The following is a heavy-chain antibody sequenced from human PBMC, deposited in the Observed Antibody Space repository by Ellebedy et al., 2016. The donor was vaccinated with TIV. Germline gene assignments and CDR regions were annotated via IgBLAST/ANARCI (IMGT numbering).Heavy chain of an antibody. CDR3: ARYRGWSLGSHHYQYTMDV. V-gene: IGHV3-11*04. CDR2: ISNSGSTK. D-gene: IGHD2-15*01. Sequence: PGGSLRLSCAASVFTFSDYYMSFTRQAPGKGLEWLSYISNSGSTKNYSDSLKGRFTITRDNANNSLHLQMNNLRAEDTAEYYCARYRGWSLGSHHYQYTMDVWGEGTTVTVSS. J-gene: IGHJ6*04. CDR1: VFTFSDYY.